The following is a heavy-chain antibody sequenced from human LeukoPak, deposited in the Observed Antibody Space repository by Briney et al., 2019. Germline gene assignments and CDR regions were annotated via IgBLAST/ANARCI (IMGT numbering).Heavy chain of an antibody. CDR2: IYYSGST. CDR3: ARGRYDYVWGSYRSGPNWFDP. D-gene: IGHD3-16*02. CDR1: GGSISSGDYY. Sequence: SETLSLTCTVSGGSISSGDYYWSWIRQPPGKGLEWIGYIYYSGSTNYNPSLKSRVTISVDTSKNQFSLKLSSVTAADTAVYYCARGRYDYVWGSYRSGPNWFDPWGQGTLVTVSS. V-gene: IGHV4-61*08. J-gene: IGHJ5*02.